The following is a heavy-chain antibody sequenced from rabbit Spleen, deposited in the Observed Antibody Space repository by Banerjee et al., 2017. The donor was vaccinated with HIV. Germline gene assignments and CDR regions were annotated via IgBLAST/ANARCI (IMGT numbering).Heavy chain of an antibody. Sequence: QSLEESGGDLVKPGASLTLTCTASGFSFTYIDYLCWVRQPPGKGPEWIACVAAGVSFTSYYATWAKGRFTISKTSSTTVTLQMTSLTAGDTATYFCARDSGTSFSSYGMDLWGQGTLVTVS. J-gene: IGHJ6*01. CDR1: GFSFTYIDY. CDR3: ARDSGTSFSSYGMDL. CDR2: VAAGVSFTS. V-gene: IGHV1S40*01. D-gene: IGHD8-1*01.